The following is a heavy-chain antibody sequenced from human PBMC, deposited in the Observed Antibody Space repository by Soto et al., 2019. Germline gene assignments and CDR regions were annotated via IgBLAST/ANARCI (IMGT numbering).Heavy chain of an antibody. D-gene: IGHD3-3*01. CDR3: AKYRDFWINYMDV. J-gene: IGHJ6*03. CDR2: ISWNSGSI. CDR1: GFTFDDYA. V-gene: IGHV3-9*01. Sequence: ESGGGLVQPGRSLRLSCAASGFTFDDYAMHWVRQAPGKGLEWVSGISWNSGSIGYADSVKGRFTISRDNAKNSLYLQMNSLRAEDTALYYCAKYRDFWINYMDVWGKGTTVTVSS.